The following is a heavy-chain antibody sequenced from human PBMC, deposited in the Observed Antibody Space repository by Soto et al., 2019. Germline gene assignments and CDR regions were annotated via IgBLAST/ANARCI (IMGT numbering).Heavy chain of an antibody. Sequence: QVQLVQSGAEVKKPGSSVKVSCKASGGTFSTYSISWVRQAPGQGLEWMGGIIPMLGKTNYAQKFQGRVKITADESTSTAYMDLSSLRSDDTAVYYCAKDILEWLFGSGDYYYYGMDVWGQGTTVTVSS. CDR3: AKDILEWLFGSGDYYYYGMDV. V-gene: IGHV1-69*12. CDR1: GGTFSTYS. CDR2: IIPMLGKT. J-gene: IGHJ6*02. D-gene: IGHD3-3*01.